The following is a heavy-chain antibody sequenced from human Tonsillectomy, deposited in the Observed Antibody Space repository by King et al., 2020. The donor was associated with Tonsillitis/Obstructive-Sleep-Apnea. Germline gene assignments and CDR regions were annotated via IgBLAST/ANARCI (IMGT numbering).Heavy chain of an antibody. Sequence: VQLVESGGGLVQPGGSLRLSCAASGFTFSSYAMSWVRQAPGKGLEWVSAISGRGGSTYYADSVKGRFTISRDNSKNTLYLQMNSLRAEDTAVYYCANEGGYCSGGSCGSYYFDYWGQGTLVTVSS. D-gene: IGHD2-15*01. V-gene: IGHV3-23*04. CDR1: GFTFSSYA. CDR3: ANEGGYCSGGSCGSYYFDY. CDR2: ISGRGGST. J-gene: IGHJ4*02.